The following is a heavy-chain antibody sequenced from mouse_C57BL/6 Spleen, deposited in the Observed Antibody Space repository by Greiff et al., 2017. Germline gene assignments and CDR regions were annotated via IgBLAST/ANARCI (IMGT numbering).Heavy chain of an antibody. CDR3: ASHDGYWYFDV. D-gene: IGHD2-3*01. J-gene: IGHJ1*03. V-gene: IGHV5-17*01. CDR1: GFTFSDYG. Sequence: EVKLVESGGGLVKPGGSLKLSCAASGFTFSDYGMHWVRQAPEKGLEWVAYISSGSSTIYYADTVKGRFTISRDNAKNTLFLQMTSLRSEDTAMYYCASHDGYWYFDVWGTGTTVTVSS. CDR2: ISSGSSTI.